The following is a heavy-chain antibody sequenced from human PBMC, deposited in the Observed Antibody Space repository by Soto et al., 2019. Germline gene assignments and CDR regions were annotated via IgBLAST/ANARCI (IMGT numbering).Heavy chain of an antibody. Sequence: VQLLESGGGLVQPGGSLRLSCAASGFTFSNYAMSWVRQAPGKGLEWVSAVSDSGGNTYYADSVQGRFTISRDNSKNMLNLQMNSLRAEDTAVYYCAKLNLFVSAAAGRGPFDYWGQGTLVTVSS. V-gene: IGHV3-23*01. CDR3: AKLNLFVSAAAGRGPFDY. J-gene: IGHJ4*02. CDR2: VSDSGGNT. D-gene: IGHD6-13*01. CDR1: GFTFSNYA.